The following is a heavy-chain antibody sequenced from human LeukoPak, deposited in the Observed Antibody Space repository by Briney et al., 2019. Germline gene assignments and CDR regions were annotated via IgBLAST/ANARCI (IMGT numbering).Heavy chain of an antibody. CDR1: GYTFTSYD. CDR2: MNPNSGNT. Sequence: GASVKSSCKDSGYTFTSYDINWVRQATGQGLEWMGWMNPNSGNTGYAQKFQGRVTMTRNTSISTAYMELSSLRSEDTAVYYCARGRRYSSGWYKVGYWGQGTLVTVSS. CDR3: ARGRRYSSGWYKVGY. D-gene: IGHD6-19*01. J-gene: IGHJ4*02. V-gene: IGHV1-8*01.